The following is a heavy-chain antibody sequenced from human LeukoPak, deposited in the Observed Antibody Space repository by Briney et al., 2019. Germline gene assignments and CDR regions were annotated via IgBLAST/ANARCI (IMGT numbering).Heavy chain of an antibody. D-gene: IGHD2-2*01. J-gene: IGHJ6*03. Sequence: GGSLRLSCAASGFTFSSYSMNWVRQAPGKGLEWVSSISSSSSYIYYADSVKGRFTISRDNAKNSLYLQMNSLRAEDTAVYYCARAPYCSSTSCYVYYYMDVWGKGTTVTVSS. CDR3: ARAPYCSSTSCYVYYYMDV. CDR2: ISSSSSYI. CDR1: GFTFSSYS. V-gene: IGHV3-21*01.